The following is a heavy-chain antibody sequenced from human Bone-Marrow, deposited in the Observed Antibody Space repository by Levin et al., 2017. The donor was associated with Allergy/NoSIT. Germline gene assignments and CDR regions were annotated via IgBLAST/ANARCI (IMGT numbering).Heavy chain of an antibody. D-gene: IGHD6-13*01. CDR3: ARESDSSSPYYFDY. CDR1: GFTFSSYG. V-gene: IGHV3-33*01. CDR2: IWYDGSNK. J-gene: IGHJ4*02. Sequence: GGSLRLSCAASGFTFSSYGMHWVRQAPGKGLEWVAVIWYDGSNKYYADSVKGRFTISRDNSKNTLYLQMNSLRAEDTAVYYCARESDSSSPYYFDYWGQGTLVTVSS.